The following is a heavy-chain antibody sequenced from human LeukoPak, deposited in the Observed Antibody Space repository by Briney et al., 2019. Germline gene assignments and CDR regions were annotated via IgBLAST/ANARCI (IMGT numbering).Heavy chain of an antibody. Sequence: SVKVSCKASGYTFTSYAISWVRQAPGQGLEWMGGIIPIFGTANYAQKFQGRVTITTDESTSTAYMELSSLRSEDTAVYYCAREYGGYSSYYYYYMDVWGKGTTVTVSS. J-gene: IGHJ6*03. CDR1: GYTFTSYA. CDR2: IIPIFGTA. D-gene: IGHD5-12*01. CDR3: AREYGGYSSYYYYYMDV. V-gene: IGHV1-69*05.